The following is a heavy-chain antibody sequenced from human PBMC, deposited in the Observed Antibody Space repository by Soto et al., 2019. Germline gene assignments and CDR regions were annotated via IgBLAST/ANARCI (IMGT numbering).Heavy chain of an antibody. V-gene: IGHV6-1*01. J-gene: IGHJ5*02. D-gene: IGHD3-3*01. CDR2: TYYRSKWYN. CDR1: GDSVSSNSAA. CDR3: ARANSYNDFWRGYSGPTSWFDP. Sequence: SQTLSLTCAISGDSVSSNSAAWNWIRQSPSRGLEWLGRTYYRSKWYNDYAVSVKSGITINQDTSKNQFSLQLKSVTPEDTVVYYCARANSYNDFWRGYSGPTSWFDPRVQGTLVADSS.